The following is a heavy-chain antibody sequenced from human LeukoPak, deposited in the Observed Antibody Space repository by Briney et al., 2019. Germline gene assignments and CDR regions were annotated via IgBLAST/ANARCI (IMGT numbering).Heavy chain of an antibody. CDR3: APATMTFDY. D-gene: IGHD5-24*01. J-gene: IGHJ4*02. CDR1: GGTFSSYA. CDR2: INPKSGGT. Sequence: PAASVKVSCKASGGTFSSYAISWVRQAPGQGLEWMGWINPKSGGTNYAQKFQDRVTMTTDTSISTAYMELSRLTSDDTAVYYCAPATMTFDYWGQGTLVTVSS. V-gene: IGHV1-2*02.